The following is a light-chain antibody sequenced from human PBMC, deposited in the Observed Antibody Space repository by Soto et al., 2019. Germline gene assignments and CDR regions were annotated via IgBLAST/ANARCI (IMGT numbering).Light chain of an antibody. Sequence: QSVLTQPPSASGSPGQSVTISCAGTINDVGGYNYVSWYQQHPGKVPQLMIYQVTKRPSGVPDRFSASKSDTTASLTISGLQAEDEGDYYCMSYAGGNRLVFGTGTKVTAL. CDR3: MSYAGGNRLV. CDR2: QVT. V-gene: IGLV2-8*01. J-gene: IGLJ1*01. CDR1: INDVGGYNY.